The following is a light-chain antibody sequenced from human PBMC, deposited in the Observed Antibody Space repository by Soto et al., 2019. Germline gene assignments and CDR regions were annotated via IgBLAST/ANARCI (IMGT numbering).Light chain of an antibody. CDR1: SSDVGSYNL. V-gene: IGLV2-23*02. CDR3: CSYAGSSTLV. Sequence: QSVLTQPASVSGSPGQSITISCTGTSSDVGSYNLVSWYQQHPGKAPKLMIYDVSKRPSGVSNRFSGSKSSNTASLTISGLEAEDEADYYCCSYAGSSTLVFGGGTKLTVL. J-gene: IGLJ2*01. CDR2: DVS.